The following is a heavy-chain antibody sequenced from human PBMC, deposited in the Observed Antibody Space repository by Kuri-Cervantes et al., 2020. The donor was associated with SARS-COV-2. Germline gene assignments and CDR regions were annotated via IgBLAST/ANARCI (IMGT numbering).Heavy chain of an antibody. D-gene: IGHD3-22*01. V-gene: IGHV4-34*01. J-gene: IGHJ6*03. CDR1: YGTLTGYQ. Sequence: SETLSLTCALYYGTLTGYQWSWIRQPPGKGLEWIGGINHRGDTNYNPSLEGRVTISRDTSENKFSLRLSSVTAADTAVYYCARSINGYFFFYYLDVWGKGTTVTVSS. CDR3: ARSINGYFFFYYLDV. CDR2: INHRGDT.